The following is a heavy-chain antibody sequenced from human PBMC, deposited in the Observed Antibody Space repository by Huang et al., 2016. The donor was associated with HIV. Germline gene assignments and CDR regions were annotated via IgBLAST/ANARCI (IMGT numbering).Heavy chain of an antibody. CDR3: ARLIGSPSFYYGLDV. CDR2: IYPGDSDT. J-gene: IGHJ6*02. CDR1: GYRFRSNW. Sequence: QSGAEVKKPGESLKISCKGSGYRFRSNWIGWVRQMPGKGLEWMGIIYPGDSDTRYGPSFQGQVTISADKSINTAYLQWSSLKASDTAMYYCARLIGSPSFYYGLDVWGQGTTVTVSS. V-gene: IGHV5-51*01. D-gene: IGHD3-10*01.